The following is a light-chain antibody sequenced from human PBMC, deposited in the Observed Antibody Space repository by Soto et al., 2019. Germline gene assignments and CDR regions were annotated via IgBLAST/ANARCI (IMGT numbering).Light chain of an antibody. CDR1: QTISSW. J-gene: IGKJ1*01. CDR3: QQYNSYWT. V-gene: IGKV1-5*03. CDR2: KAS. Sequence: DIQITQSPSTLSGSVGDRVTITCRASQTISSWWAWYQQKPGKAPKLLIYKASTLKSGVPSRFSGSGSGTEFTLTISSLQPDDFATYYCQQYNSYWTFGQGTKVDIK.